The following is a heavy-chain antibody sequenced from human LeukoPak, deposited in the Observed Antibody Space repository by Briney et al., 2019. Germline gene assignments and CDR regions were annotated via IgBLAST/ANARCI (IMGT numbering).Heavy chain of an antibody. CDR2: ISWNGDTI. CDR1: GFDFHDYM. CDR3: SSTFGSGSYLHS. Sequence: QPGGSLRLSCAASGFDFHDYMMHWVRQPPGKGLEWVSEISWNGDTIGYADSVKGRFIISRDNARRTLYLQMNSLRPEDTAFYYFSSTFGSGSYLHSWGQGTLVTVSS. V-gene: IGHV3-9*01. J-gene: IGHJ5*02. D-gene: IGHD3-10*01.